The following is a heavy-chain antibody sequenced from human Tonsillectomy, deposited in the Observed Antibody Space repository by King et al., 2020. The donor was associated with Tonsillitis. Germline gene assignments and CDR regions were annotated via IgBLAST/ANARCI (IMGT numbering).Heavy chain of an antibody. CDR3: ARAEIGASFDS. CDR2: IYSSGST. Sequence: VPLQESGPGLVRPSQTLSLTCTVSRGSISSDRYYWSWIRQPAGKGLEWIGRIYSSGSTNYNPSLKSRVTISVDTSKNHFSLKLSSVTAADTAVYYCARAEIGASFDSWGQGTLVTVSS. CDR1: RGSISSDRYY. V-gene: IGHV4-61*02. D-gene: IGHD1-26*01. J-gene: IGHJ4*02.